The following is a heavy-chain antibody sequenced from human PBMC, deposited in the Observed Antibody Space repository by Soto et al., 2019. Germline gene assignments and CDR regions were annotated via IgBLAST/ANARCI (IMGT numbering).Heavy chain of an antibody. CDR3: ARSWGRWRQLWLRGRYYGMDV. CDR2: INPISGGT. D-gene: IGHD5-18*01. CDR1: GYTFTGYY. Sequence: GASVKVSCKASGYTFTGYYMHWVRQAPGQGLEWMGGINPISGGTNYAQKFQGWVTMTRDKSMSTAYMELSSLRSDDTAVYYCARSWGRWRQLWLRGRYYGMDVWGQGTKVTVSS. J-gene: IGHJ6*02. V-gene: IGHV1-2*04.